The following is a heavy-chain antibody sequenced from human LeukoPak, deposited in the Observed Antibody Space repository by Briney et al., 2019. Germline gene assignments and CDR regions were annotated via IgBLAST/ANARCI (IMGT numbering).Heavy chain of an antibody. Sequence: GGSLRLSCVASGFTFSSYWMSWVRQAPGKGLEWVATIKQDGSEKYYVDSVKGRFTISRDNAKNSLYLQMNSLRAEDTAVYYCGSTSLELRPYWGQGTLVTVSS. CDR3: GSTSLELRPY. CDR1: GFTFSSYW. CDR2: IKQDGSEK. D-gene: IGHD1-7*01. J-gene: IGHJ4*02. V-gene: IGHV3-7*01.